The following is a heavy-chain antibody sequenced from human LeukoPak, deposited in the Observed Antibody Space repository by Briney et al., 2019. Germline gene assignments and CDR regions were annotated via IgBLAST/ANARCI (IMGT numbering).Heavy chain of an antibody. CDR3: ARERTTIFGVVIHYYYYYYMDV. CDR2: IKQDGSEK. Sequence: GGSLRLSCAASGFTFSSYWMSWVRQAPGKGLEWVANIKQDGSEKYYVDSVKGRFTISRDNAKNSLYLQMNSLRDEDTAVYYCARERTTIFGVVIHYYYYYYMDVWGKGTTVTVSS. J-gene: IGHJ6*03. CDR1: GFTFSSYW. V-gene: IGHV3-7*01. D-gene: IGHD3-3*01.